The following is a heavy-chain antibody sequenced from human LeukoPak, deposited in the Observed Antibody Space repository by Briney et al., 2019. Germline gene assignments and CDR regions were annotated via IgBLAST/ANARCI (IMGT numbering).Heavy chain of an antibody. V-gene: IGHV3-33*01. J-gene: IGHJ4*02. Sequence: GGSLRLSCAASGFTFSHYGMHWVRQAPGKGLEWVAVIWNDGSNKFYADSVKGRFTISREDSKNTIYLQMNRLRVEDTAVYYCARPKYDYVELEDRGQGTLVTVSS. CDR2: IWNDGSNK. CDR3: ARPKYDYVELED. CDR1: GFTFSHYG. D-gene: IGHD4-17*01.